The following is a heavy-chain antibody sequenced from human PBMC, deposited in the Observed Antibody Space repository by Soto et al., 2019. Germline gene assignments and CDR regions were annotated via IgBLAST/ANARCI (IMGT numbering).Heavy chain of an antibody. CDR1: GFTFSSYA. D-gene: IGHD1-26*01. CDR2: ISYDGSNK. J-gene: IGHJ6*02. V-gene: IGHV3-30-3*01. CDR3: AREWWEQTPRPYYYYGMDV. Sequence: GGSLRLSCAASGFTFSSYAMHWVRQAPGKGLEWVAVISYDGSNKYYADSVKGRSTISRDNSKNTLYLQMNSLRAEDTAVYYCAREWWEQTPRPYYYYGMDVWGQGTTVTVSS.